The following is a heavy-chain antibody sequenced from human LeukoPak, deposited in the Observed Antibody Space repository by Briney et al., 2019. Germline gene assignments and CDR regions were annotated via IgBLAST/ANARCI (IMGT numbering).Heavy chain of an antibody. CDR1: GGSISSYY. Sequence: SETLSLTCTVSGGSISSYYWSWIRQPAGKGLEWIGRIYTSGSTNYHPSLKSRVTMSVDTSKNQFSLKLTSVTAADTAVYYCARGVPEYYDFWSGYFYYFDYWGQGTLVTVSS. V-gene: IGHV4-4*07. CDR2: IYTSGST. D-gene: IGHD3-3*01. CDR3: ARGVPEYYDFWSGYFYYFDY. J-gene: IGHJ4*02.